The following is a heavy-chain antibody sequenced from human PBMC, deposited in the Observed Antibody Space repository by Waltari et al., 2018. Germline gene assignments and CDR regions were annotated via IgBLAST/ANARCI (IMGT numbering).Heavy chain of an antibody. D-gene: IGHD3-10*01. CDR2: IIPIFGTA. Sequence: VQLVQSGAEVKKPGSSVKVSCKASGGTFSSYAISWVRQAPGQGLEWMGGIIPIFGTANYAQKFQGRVTITADESTSTAYMELSSLRSEDTAVYYCARDNYYGSGSYSYYYGMDVWGQGTTVTVSS. J-gene: IGHJ6*02. V-gene: IGHV1-69*13. CDR3: ARDNYYGSGSYSYYYGMDV. CDR1: GGTFSSYA.